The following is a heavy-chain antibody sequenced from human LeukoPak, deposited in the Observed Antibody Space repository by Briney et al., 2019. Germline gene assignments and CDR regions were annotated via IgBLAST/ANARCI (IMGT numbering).Heavy chain of an antibody. J-gene: IGHJ4*02. Sequence: ASVKVSCKASGYTFTSYGISWVRQAPGQGLEWMGWISAYNGNTNYAQKLQGRVTMTTDTSTSTAYMELRSLRSDDTAVYYCARIDYDFWSGYLRGGYFDYWGQGTLVTASS. CDR1: GYTFTSYG. CDR3: ARIDYDFWSGYLRGGYFDY. CDR2: ISAYNGNT. V-gene: IGHV1-18*01. D-gene: IGHD3-3*01.